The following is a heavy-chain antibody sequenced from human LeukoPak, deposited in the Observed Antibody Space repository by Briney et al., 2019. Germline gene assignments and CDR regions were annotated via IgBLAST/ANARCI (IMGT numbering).Heavy chain of an antibody. D-gene: IGHD6-6*01. CDR1: GFTFSSYG. Sequence: GGSLRLSCAASGFTFSSYGMHWVRQAPGKGLEWVAVISYDGSNKYYADSVKGRFTISRDNSKNTLYLQMNSLRAEDTAVYYCAKDHYSSSDYYYMDVWGKGTTVTVSS. CDR3: AKDHYSSSDYYYMDV. CDR2: ISYDGSNK. V-gene: IGHV3-30*18. J-gene: IGHJ6*03.